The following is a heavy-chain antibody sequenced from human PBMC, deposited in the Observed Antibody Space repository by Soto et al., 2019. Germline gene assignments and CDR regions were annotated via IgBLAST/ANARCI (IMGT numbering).Heavy chain of an antibody. D-gene: IGHD6-6*01. V-gene: IGHV1-3*01. CDR2: INAGNGNT. CDR3: ARGGGAARSYYYYYMDV. CDR1: GYTFTSYA. Sequence: ASVKVSCKASGYTFTSYAMHWVRQAPGQRLEWMGWINAGNGNTKYSQKLQGRVTITRDKSTSTAYMELSSLRSEDTAVYYCARGGGAARSYYYYYMDVWGKGTTVTVSS. J-gene: IGHJ6*03.